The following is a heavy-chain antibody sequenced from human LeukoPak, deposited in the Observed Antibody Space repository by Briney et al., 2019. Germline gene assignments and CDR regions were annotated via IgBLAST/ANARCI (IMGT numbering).Heavy chain of an antibody. Sequence: GASVKVSCKASGGTFSSYAISWVRQAPGQRLEWMGWINAGNGNTKYSQKFQGRVTITRDTSASTAYMELSSLRSEDTAVYYCARDERVSSAHKSMAVALDYWGQGTLVTVSS. D-gene: IGHD6-19*01. CDR2: INAGNGNT. CDR1: GGTFSSYA. V-gene: IGHV1-3*01. J-gene: IGHJ4*02. CDR3: ARDERVSSAHKSMAVALDY.